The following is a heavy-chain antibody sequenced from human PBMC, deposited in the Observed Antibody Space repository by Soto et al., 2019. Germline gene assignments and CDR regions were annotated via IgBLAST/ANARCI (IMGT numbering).Heavy chain of an antibody. D-gene: IGHD6-13*01. Sequence: EVQLLESGGGLVQPGGSLRLSCAASGFTFSSYAMSWVRQTPGKGLEWVSAITSRGDNTYYADSVKGSITISRDNSKNTLYPQMDTLRIDDTAVYYCAKRGGSSCLDPWGQGTLVTVSS. J-gene: IGHJ5*02. CDR3: AKRGGSSCLDP. V-gene: IGHV3-23*01. CDR2: ITSRGDNT. CDR1: GFTFSSYA.